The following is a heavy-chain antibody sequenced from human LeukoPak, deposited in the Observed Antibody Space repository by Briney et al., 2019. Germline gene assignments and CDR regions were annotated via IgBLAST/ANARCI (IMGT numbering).Heavy chain of an antibody. J-gene: IGHJ4*02. CDR1: GYTFTGCY. CDR2: INPSNGGT. D-gene: IGHD1-26*01. Sequence: ASVKVSCKASGYTFTGCYMYWVRQAPGQGLEWMGRINPSNGGTNYPPKLPGTLTTTGDTSISPASLELSTLRSDDTAVYYCTREIRSYHGNDSWGQGTLVTVSS. V-gene: IGHV1-2*06. CDR3: TREIRSYHGNDS.